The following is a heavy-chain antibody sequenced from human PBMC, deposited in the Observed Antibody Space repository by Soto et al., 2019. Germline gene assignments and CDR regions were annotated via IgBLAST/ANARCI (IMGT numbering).Heavy chain of an antibody. CDR3: ARAQSNCSSTSCYTPFPWVAARRGYFDY. CDR2: INPSGGST. CDR1: GYTFTSYY. V-gene: IGHV1-46*01. D-gene: IGHD2-2*02. Sequence: QVQLVQSGAEVKKPGASVKVSCKASGYTFTSYYMHWVRQAPGQGLEWMGIINPSGGSTSYAQKFQGRVTMTRDTSTSTVYMELSSLRSEDTAVYYCARAQSNCSSTSCYTPFPWVAARRGYFDYWGQGTLVTVSS. J-gene: IGHJ4*02.